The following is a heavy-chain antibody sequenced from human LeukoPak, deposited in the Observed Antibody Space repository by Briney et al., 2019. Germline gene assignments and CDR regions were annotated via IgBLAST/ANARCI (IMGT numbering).Heavy chain of an antibody. CDR1: GFTVSSNY. V-gene: IGHV3-66*01. J-gene: IGHJ4*02. Sequence: GESLKISCAASGFTVSSNYMSWVRQAPGKGLEWVSVIYSGGSTYYADSVKGRFTISRDNSKNTLYLQMNSLRAEDTAVYYCASSYCSSTSCYGTFDYWGQGTLVTVSS. D-gene: IGHD2-2*01. CDR2: IYSGGST. CDR3: ASSYCSSTSCYGTFDY.